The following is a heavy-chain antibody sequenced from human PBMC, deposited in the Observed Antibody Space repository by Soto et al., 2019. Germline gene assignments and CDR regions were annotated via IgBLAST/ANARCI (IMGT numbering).Heavy chain of an antibody. CDR3: VKIPQSSSWYLEDFDI. CDR2: ISGSGGST. Sequence: EVQLLESGGGLVQPGGSLRLSCAASGFTFSSYAMSWVRQAPGMGLEWVSAISGSGGSTYYADSVKGRFTISRDNYKKTLYLQMNSLRAEDTAVYYCVKIPQSSSWYLEDFDIWGQATVVTVYS. V-gene: IGHV3-23*01. J-gene: IGHJ3*02. D-gene: IGHD6-13*01. CDR1: GFTFSSYA.